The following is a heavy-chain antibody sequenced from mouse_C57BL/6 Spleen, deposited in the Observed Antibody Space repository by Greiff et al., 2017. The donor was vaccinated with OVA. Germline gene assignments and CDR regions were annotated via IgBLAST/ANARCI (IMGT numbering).Heavy chain of an antibody. V-gene: IGHV1-82*01. D-gene: IGHD3-3*01. J-gene: IGHJ4*01. CDR2: IYPGDGDT. CDR3: AREGAGLYYAMDY. Sequence: QVQLQQSGPELVKPGASVKISCKASGYAFSSSWMNWVKQRPGKGLEWIGRIYPGDGDTNYNGKFKGTATLPAAKSSSPAYMQLSSLTFEDSAVYFCAREGAGLYYAMDYWGQGTSVTVSS. CDR1: GYAFSSSW.